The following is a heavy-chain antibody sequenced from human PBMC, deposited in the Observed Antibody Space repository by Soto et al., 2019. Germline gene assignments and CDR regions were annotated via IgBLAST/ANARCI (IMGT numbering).Heavy chain of an antibody. Sequence: GASVKVSCKASGYTFTSYDSNWVRQATGQGLEWMGWMNPNSGNTGYAQKFQGRVTMTRNTSISTAYMELSSLRSEDTAVYYCARGRHSSTWYLKLFGYYYGMEIWGQGTTVSVS. CDR1: GYTFTSYD. D-gene: IGHD6-13*01. J-gene: IGHJ6*01. V-gene: IGHV1-8*01. CDR3: ARGRHSSTWYLKLFGYYYGMEI. CDR2: MNPNSGNT.